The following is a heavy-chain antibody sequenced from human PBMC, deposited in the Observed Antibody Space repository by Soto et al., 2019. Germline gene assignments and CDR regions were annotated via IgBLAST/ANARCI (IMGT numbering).Heavy chain of an antibody. CDR1: GFTFINSG. V-gene: IGHV3-33*05. CDR2: ISHDGRNE. J-gene: IGHJ5*02. CDR3: ARGHQSFDP. Sequence: PGGSLRLSCAASGFTFINSGMHWVRQAPGMGLEWLAIISHDGRNEYYADSVKGRFTISRDNSKSTLFLQMNSLRVEDTAVYYCARGHQSFDPWGQGTLVTVSS. D-gene: IGHD2-2*01.